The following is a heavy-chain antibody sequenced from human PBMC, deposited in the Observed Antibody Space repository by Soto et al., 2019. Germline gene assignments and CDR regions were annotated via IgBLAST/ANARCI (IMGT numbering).Heavy chain of an antibody. D-gene: IGHD3-3*01. V-gene: IGHV3-33*01. J-gene: IGHJ3*02. CDR2: IWYDGSNK. CDR1: GFTFSSYG. CDR3: ARGSLRFLEWFHDAAFDI. Sequence: PGGSLRLSCAASGFTFSSYGMHWVRQAPGKGLEWVAVIWYDGSNKYYADSVKGRFTISRDNSKNTLYLQMNSLRAEDTAVYYCARGSLRFLEWFHDAAFDIWGQGTMVTVSS.